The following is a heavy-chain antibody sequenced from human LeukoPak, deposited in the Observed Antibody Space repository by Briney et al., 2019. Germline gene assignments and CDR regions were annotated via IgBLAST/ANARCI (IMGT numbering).Heavy chain of an antibody. CDR1: GFTFSSYW. Sequence: PGGSLRLSCAASGFTFSSYWMSWVRQAPGKGLEWVANIKQDGSEKYYVDSVKGRFTISRDNAKNSLYLQMNSLRAEDTAVYYCARDDLPAYYYDGSGPIDPWGQGTLVTVSS. J-gene: IGHJ5*02. V-gene: IGHV3-7*01. D-gene: IGHD3-22*01. CDR3: ARDDLPAYYYDGSGPIDP. CDR2: IKQDGSEK.